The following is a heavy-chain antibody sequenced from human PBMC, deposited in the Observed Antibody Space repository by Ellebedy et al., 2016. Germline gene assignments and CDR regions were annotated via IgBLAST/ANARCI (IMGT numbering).Heavy chain of an antibody. V-gene: IGHV3-30*03. J-gene: IGHJ2*01. CDR1: GFLFSRYG. CDR2: ISDDGTDE. CDR3: AREDRSGTYSHWSFDV. D-gene: IGHD3-10*01. Sequence: GGSLRLXXAASGFLFSRYGIHWVRQAPGKGLEWVASISDDGTDETYGDSVKGQFSISRDNFKKKLFLQLSSLRVDDTAIYYCAREDRSGTYSHWSFDVWGRGTLVTVSS.